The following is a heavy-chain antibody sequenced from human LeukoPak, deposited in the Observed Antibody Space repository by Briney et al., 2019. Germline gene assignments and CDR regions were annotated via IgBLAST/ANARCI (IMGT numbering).Heavy chain of an antibody. J-gene: IGHJ5*02. CDR3: ARGGYCSGGSCYSAWWFDP. V-gene: IGHV1-69*05. CDR2: IIPIFGTA. D-gene: IGHD2-15*01. CDR1: GGTFSSYA. Sequence: SVKVSCKASGGTFSSYAISWVRQAPGQGLEWMGGIIPIFGTANYAQKFQGRVTITTDESTSTAYMELSSLRSEDTAVYYCARGGYCSGGSCYSAWWFDPWGQGTLVTVSS.